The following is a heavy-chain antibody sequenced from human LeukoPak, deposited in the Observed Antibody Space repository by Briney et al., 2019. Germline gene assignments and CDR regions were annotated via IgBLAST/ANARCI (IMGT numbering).Heavy chain of an antibody. V-gene: IGHV4-4*07. CDR1: GGSISSYY. Sequence: PSETLSLTCTVSGGSISSYYWSWIRQPAGKGLEWIGRIYTSGSTNYNPSLKSRVTISVDTSNNQFSLKLSSVTAADTAVYCCARHFDHVGSGIYQYWGQGTLVTVSS. J-gene: IGHJ4*02. CDR3: ARHFDHVGSGIYQY. CDR2: IYTSGST. D-gene: IGHD3-10*01.